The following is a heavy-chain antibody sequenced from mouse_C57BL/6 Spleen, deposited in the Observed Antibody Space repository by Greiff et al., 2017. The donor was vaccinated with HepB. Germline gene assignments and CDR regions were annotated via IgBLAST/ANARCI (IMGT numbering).Heavy chain of an antibody. J-gene: IGHJ1*03. Sequence: VQLQQSGAELARPGASVKMSCTASGYTFTGYTMHWVKQRPGQGLEWIGYINPSSGYTKYNQKFKDKATLTADKSSSTAYLQLSSLTSEDSAVYYCARGVFDVWGTGTTLTVSS. CDR3: ARGVFDV. CDR2: INPSSGYT. CDR1: GYTFTGYT. V-gene: IGHV1-4*01.